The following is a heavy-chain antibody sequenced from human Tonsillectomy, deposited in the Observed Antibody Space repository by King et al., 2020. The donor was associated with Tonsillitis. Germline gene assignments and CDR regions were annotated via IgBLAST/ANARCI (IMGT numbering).Heavy chain of an antibody. J-gene: IGHJ4*02. CDR1: GYTFTGYY. CDR3: ATDCSGGTCWGRAFDY. V-gene: IGHV1-2*02. D-gene: IGHD2-15*01. CDR2: IYPKSGGT. Sequence: QVQLVQSGAEVKKPGASVKVSCKASGYTFTGYYMHWVRQAPGQGLEWMGWIYPKSGGTHYAQKFQGRVTMTTDTSISTAYMELSRLTSDDTAVYYCATDCSGGTCWGRAFDYWGQGILVTVSS.